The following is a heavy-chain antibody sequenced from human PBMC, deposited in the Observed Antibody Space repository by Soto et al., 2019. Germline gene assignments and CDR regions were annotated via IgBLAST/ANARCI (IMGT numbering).Heavy chain of an antibody. V-gene: IGHV2-70*01. CDR1: GFSLSTSGMC. J-gene: IGHJ6*02. CDR2: IDWDDDK. CDR3: ARITGGRIAVAGTPHYYYYYGMDV. D-gene: IGHD6-19*01. Sequence: SGPTRVNPTQTLTLTCTFSGFSLSTSGMCVSWISQPPGKALEWLALIDWDDDKYYSTSLKTRLTISKDTSKYQVVLTMTNMDPVDTATYYCARITGGRIAVAGTPHYYYYYGMDVWGQGTTVTVSS.